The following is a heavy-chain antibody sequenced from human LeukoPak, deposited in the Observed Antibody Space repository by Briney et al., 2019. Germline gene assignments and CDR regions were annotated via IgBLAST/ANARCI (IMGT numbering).Heavy chain of an antibody. CDR3: ARTYGSSGLGYFDL. CDR1: GGSISSYY. V-gene: IGHV4-59*01. Sequence: AETPCLTCTVSGGSISSYYWSWIRQPPGKGLEWIGYIYYSGSTNYSPSLKSRVTISVDTSKNQFSLKLSSVTAADTAVYYCARTYGSSGLGYFDLWGRGTLVTVSS. J-gene: IGHJ2*01. CDR2: IYYSGST. D-gene: IGHD6-13*01.